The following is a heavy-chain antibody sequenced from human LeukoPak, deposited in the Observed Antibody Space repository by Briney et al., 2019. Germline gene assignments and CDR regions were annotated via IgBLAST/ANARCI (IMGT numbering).Heavy chain of an antibody. CDR3: VTLTMAVSEHAFDL. D-gene: IGHD4/OR15-4a*01. J-gene: IGHJ3*01. V-gene: IGHV3-74*01. CDR2: INPDGTST. CDR1: GFTFNTYW. Sequence: GGSLRLSCAASGFTFNTYWVHWVRQAAGKGLLWVSRINPDGTSTSHADFVKGRFSISRDNAENTVSLQMSSLRAEDTAVYYCVTLTMAVSEHAFDLWGQGTVVTVSP.